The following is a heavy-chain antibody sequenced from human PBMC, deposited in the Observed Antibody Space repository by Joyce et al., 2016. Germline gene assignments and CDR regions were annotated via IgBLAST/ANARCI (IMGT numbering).Heavy chain of an antibody. CDR3: ARKPRVLAFDV. D-gene: IGHD1-14*01. CDR1: GYTFTSYG. V-gene: IGHV1-18*01. Sequence: QVQLVQSGADVKKPGASVKVSCKASGYTFTSYGINWVRQAPGQGLEWMAWISAYNGDTIYAQRLQGRLTLTTDASTSTAYMELRSLTSDDTAVYYCARKPRVLAFDVWGQGTLVTVSS. CDR2: ISAYNGDT. J-gene: IGHJ4*02.